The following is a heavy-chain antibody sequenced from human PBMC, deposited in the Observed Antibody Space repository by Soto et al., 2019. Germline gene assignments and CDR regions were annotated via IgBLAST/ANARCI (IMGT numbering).Heavy chain of an antibody. CDR1: GGSINNYY. CDR3: ARSVTP. J-gene: IGHJ5*02. V-gene: IGHV4-59*08. Sequence: SETLSLTCTVSGGSINNYYWSWIRQPPGKGLEWIGYIYYSGSTNYNPSLKSRVTISVDTSKNQISLKLSSVTAADTAVYYCARSVTPWGQGTQVTVSS. D-gene: IGHD3-10*01. CDR2: IYYSGST.